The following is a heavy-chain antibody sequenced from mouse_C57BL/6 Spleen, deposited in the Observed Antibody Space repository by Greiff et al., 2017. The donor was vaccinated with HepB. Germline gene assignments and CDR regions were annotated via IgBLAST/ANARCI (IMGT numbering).Heavy chain of an antibody. V-gene: IGHV14-2*01. D-gene: IGHD1-1*01. J-gene: IGHJ4*01. CDR2: IDPEDGET. CDR1: GFNIKDYY. Sequence: EVKVVESGAELVKPGASVKLSCTASGFNIKDYYMHWVKQRTEQGLEWIGRIDPEDGETKYAPKFQGKATITADTSSNTAYLQLSSLTSEDTAVYYCARPYYYGSSHGAMDYWGQGTSVTVSS. CDR3: ARPYYYGSSHGAMDY.